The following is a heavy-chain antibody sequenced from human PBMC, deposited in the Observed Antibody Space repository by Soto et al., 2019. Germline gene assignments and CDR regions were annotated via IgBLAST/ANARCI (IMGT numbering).Heavy chain of an antibody. V-gene: IGHV3-23*01. CDR1: GFTFSSYA. CDR2: ISGSGGST. Sequence: EVQLLESGGGLVQPGGSLRLSCAASGFTFSSYAMSWVRQAPGKGLEWVSGISGSGGSTYYADSVKGRFTISRDNSKNTLYLQMNSLRAEDTAVYHGARHHDISNWFDPWGQGTLVTVSS. CDR3: ARHHDISNWFDP. J-gene: IGHJ5*02. D-gene: IGHD1-1*01.